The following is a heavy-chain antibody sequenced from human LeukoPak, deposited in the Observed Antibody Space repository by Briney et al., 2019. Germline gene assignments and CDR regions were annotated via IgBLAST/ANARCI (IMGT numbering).Heavy chain of an antibody. D-gene: IGHD1-14*01. CDR3: VRPNRGALFDC. V-gene: IGHV5-51*01. CDR2: IYPTDSDT. J-gene: IGHJ4*02. CDR1: GYSFPNYW. Sequence: GESLKISCTGSGYSFPNYWIGWVRQMPGKGLEWMGIIYPTDSDTKYSPSFQGQVTISADKSVNTVYLQWNSLKASDTAIFYCVRPNRGALFDCWGQGTLVTVSS.